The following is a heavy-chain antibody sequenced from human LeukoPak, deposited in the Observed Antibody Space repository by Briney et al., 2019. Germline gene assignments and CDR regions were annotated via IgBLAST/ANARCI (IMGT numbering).Heavy chain of an antibody. D-gene: IGHD3-22*01. J-gene: IGHJ3*02. V-gene: IGHV3-21*01. CDR3: AGHYYDSRNAFDI. CDR2: ISSSSSYI. Sequence: GGSLRLSCAASGFTFSRYSMNWVRQAPGKGLEWVSSISSSSSYIYYADSVKGRFTISRDNAKNSLYLQMNSLRAEDTAVYYCAGHYYDSRNAFDIWGQGTMVTVSS. CDR1: GFTFSRYS.